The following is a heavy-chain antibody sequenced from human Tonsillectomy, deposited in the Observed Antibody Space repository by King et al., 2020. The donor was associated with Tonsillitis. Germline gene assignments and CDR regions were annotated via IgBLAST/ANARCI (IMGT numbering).Heavy chain of an antibody. V-gene: IGHV4-4*02. CDR3: ERSGGDYYGSGSHYNFFDY. CDR2: IHHSGST. D-gene: IGHD3-10*01. Sequence: QLQESGPGLVKPSGTLSLTCAVSGGSISSSNWWNWVRQPPGKGLEWIGEIHHSGSTNYNPSLKSRVTISVDKSKNQFSLKLSSVTAADTAVYYCERSGGDYYGSGSHYNFFDYWGQGTLVTVPS. CDR1: GGSISSSNW. J-gene: IGHJ4*02.